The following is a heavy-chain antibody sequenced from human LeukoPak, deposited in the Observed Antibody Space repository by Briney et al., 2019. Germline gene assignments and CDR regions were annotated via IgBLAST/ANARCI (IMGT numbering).Heavy chain of an antibody. CDR2: IYYSGST. D-gene: IGHD5-24*01. CDR1: GGSISSSSYY. V-gene: IGHV4-39*07. Sequence: PSETLSLTCTVSGGSISSSSYYWGWIRQPPGKGLEWIGSIYYSGSTYYNPSLKSRVTISVDTSKNQFSLKLSSVTAADTAVYYCAREAGRDGYNLPDYWGQGTLVTVSS. CDR3: AREAGRDGYNLPDY. J-gene: IGHJ4*02.